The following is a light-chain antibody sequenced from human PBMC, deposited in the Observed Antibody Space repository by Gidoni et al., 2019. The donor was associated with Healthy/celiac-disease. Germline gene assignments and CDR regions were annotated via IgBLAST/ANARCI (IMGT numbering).Light chain of an antibody. CDR3: QQSYSTPPFT. J-gene: IGKJ3*01. CDR1: QSISSY. V-gene: IGKV1-39*01. Sequence: QMTQSPSSLSASVGDRVTITCRARQSISSYLNWYQQKPGKAPKLLIYAESSLQSGVPSRFSGSGSGTDFTLTISSLQPEDVATYYCQQSYSTPPFTFGPGTKVDIK. CDR2: AES.